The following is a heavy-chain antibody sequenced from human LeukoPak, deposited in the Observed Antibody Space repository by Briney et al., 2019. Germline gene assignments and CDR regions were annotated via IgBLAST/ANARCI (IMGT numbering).Heavy chain of an antibody. J-gene: IGHJ4*02. CDR1: GGSFSGYY. V-gene: IGHV4-34*01. CDR2: INHSGST. D-gene: IGHD6-13*01. Sequence: SETLSLTCAVYGGSFSGYYWSWIRQPPGKGLEWIGEINHSGSTNYNPSLKSRVTISVDTSKNQFSLKLSSVTAADTTVYYCARARRLRGILDYWGQGTLVTVSS. CDR3: ARARRLRGILDY.